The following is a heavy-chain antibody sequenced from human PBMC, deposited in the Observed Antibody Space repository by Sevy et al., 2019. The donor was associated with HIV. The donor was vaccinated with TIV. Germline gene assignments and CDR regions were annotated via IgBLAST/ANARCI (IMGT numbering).Heavy chain of an antibody. CDR3: AKVLDYYGSGSYRY. CDR2: ISSSSSYI. CDR1: GFTFSRYS. D-gene: IGHD3-10*01. V-gene: IGHV3-21*04. J-gene: IGHJ4*02. Sequence: GGSLRLSCAASGFTFSRYSMNWVRQAPGKGLEWVSSISSSSSYIYYADSVKGRFTISRDNAKNSLYLQMNSLRAEDTAVYYCAKVLDYYGSGSYRYWGQGTLVTVSS.